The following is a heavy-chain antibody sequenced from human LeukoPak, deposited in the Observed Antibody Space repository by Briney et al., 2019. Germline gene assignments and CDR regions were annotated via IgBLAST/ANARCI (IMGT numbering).Heavy chain of an antibody. V-gene: IGHV1-2*02. CDR2: INPNSGGT. CDR3: ASLGSYGVYGAYFDY. Sequence: ASVKVSCKASGYTFTGYYMHWVRQAPGQGLEWMGWINPNSGGTNYAQKFQGRVTMTGDTSISTAYMELSRLRSDDTAVYYCASLGSYGVYGAYFDYWGQGTLVTVSS. D-gene: IGHD4-17*01. J-gene: IGHJ4*02. CDR1: GYTFTGYY.